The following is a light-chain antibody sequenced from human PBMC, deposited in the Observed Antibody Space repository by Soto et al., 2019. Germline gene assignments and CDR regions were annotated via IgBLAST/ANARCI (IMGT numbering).Light chain of an antibody. V-gene: IGKV4-1*01. CDR1: QSVLYSSNNMNY. CDR3: QQYYGSPWK. CDR2: WAS. J-gene: IGKJ1*01. Sequence: DVVLTQSPDSLAVSLGERATINCKSSQSVLYSSNNMNYLAWYQQKAGQPPKLLIYWASTRESGVPDRFGGSGSGTEFTPSISSVQAEDLAVYYCQQYYGSPWKLGQGTKV.